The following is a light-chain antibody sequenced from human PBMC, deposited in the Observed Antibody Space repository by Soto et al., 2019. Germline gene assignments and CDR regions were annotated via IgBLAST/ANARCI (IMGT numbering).Light chain of an antibody. J-gene: IGKJ1*01. CDR1: QSISSN. V-gene: IGKV3-15*01. Sequence: EIVVTQFPATLSVXXGXXXXXXXGASQSISSNLAWYQQKPGQAPRLLIYDASTRATDIPVRFSGSGSGTEFTLTISSLQSEDFAEYHCQQYNKWPQTFGQGTKVDI. CDR2: DAS. CDR3: QQYNKWPQT.